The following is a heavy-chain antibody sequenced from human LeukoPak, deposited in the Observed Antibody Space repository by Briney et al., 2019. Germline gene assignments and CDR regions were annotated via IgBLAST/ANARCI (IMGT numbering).Heavy chain of an antibody. J-gene: IGHJ4*02. CDR2: INHSGST. D-gene: IGHD1-7*01. CDR3: ARGQIGTTFLL. CDR1: GGSFSGYY. V-gene: IGHV4-34*01. Sequence: SETLSLTCAVYGGSFSGYYWSWIRQPPGKGLEWIGEINHSGSTNYNPSLKSRVTISVDTSKNQFSLKLSSVTAADTAVHYCARGQIGTTFLLWGQGTLVTVSS.